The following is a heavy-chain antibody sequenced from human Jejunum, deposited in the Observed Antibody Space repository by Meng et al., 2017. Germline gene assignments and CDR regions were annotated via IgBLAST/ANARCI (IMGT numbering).Heavy chain of an antibody. CDR2: ISPHSGGT. V-gene: IGHV1-2*06. CDR1: GYTFTASS. Sequence: QVHLVQSGAAWKEPGASVKVSCKASGYTFTASSLNWVRQAPGQGLEWMGRISPHSGGTDYAQNFQGRVTLTRDTSISTAYMQMSGLTSDDTAVYYCARDPGLDRWGRGTLVTVSS. J-gene: IGHJ5*02. CDR3: ARDPGLDR.